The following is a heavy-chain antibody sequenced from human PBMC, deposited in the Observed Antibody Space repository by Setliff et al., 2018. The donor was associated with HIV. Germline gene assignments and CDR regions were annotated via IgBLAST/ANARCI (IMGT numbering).Heavy chain of an antibody. V-gene: IGHV4-59*12. Sequence: LSLTCTVSNGSISNYYWSWIRQPPGKGLQWIGYIYYSGGPNYNPSLKSRVTISVDTSKNQFSLNVNSMTTADTAVYYCAREERWLHRGGFDCWGQGTLVTVSS. CDR3: AREERWLHRGGFDC. CDR1: NGSISNYY. J-gene: IGHJ4*02. D-gene: IGHD3-10*01. CDR2: IYYSGGP.